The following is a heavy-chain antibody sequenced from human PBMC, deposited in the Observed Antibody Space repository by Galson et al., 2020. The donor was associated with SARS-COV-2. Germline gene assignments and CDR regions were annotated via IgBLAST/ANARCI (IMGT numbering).Heavy chain of an antibody. V-gene: IGHV3-23*01. CDR1: GFTFTTSA. CDR3: AKPCDSRGYSPDV. D-gene: IGHD6-25*01. Sequence: GGSLRLSCAASGFTFTTSAMTWVRQVPGKGPEWLSGIRSSGDDTYYADSVKGRLTISRDNSKNTLHLQMNSLRAEDTAIYYCAKPCDSRGYSPDVWGQGATVTVSS. CDR2: IRSSGDDT. J-gene: IGHJ6*02.